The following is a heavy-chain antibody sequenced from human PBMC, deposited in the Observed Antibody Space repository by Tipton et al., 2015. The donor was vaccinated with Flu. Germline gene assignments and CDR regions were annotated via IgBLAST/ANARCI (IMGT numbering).Heavy chain of an antibody. Sequence: QLVQSGAEVKKPGASVKVSCKASGYTFTSYYMHWVRQAPGQGLEWMGIINPSGGSTSYAQKFQGRVTMTRDTSTSTVYMELSSLRSEDTAVYYCARGGVCSSTSCYAYYYYYYMDVWGKGTTVTVSS. J-gene: IGHJ6*03. V-gene: IGHV1-46*01. CDR2: INPSGGST. CDR3: ARGGVCSSTSCYAYYYYYYMDV. CDR1: GYTFTSYY. D-gene: IGHD2-2*01.